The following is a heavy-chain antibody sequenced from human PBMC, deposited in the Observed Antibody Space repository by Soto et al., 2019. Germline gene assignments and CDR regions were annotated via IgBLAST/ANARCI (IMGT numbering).Heavy chain of an antibody. D-gene: IGHD6-6*01. CDR1: GYTFTSYY. J-gene: IGHJ3*02. CDR3: AIPATTYSPGVRIAARLGAFDI. Sequence: ASVKVSCKASGYTFTSYYMHWVRQAPGQGLEWMGIINPSGGSTSYAQKFQGRVTMTRDTSTSTVYMELSSLRSEDTAVYYCAIPATTYSPGVRIAARLGAFDIWGQGTMVTVSS. V-gene: IGHV1-46*01. CDR2: INPSGGST.